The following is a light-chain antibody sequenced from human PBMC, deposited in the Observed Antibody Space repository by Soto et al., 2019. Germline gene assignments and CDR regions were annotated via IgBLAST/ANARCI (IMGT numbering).Light chain of an antibody. V-gene: IGKV3-20*01. CDR2: GAS. Sequence: EVVLTQSPATMSLYPGEGATLSCRASQSVSTYLAWYQQKPGQAPRLLIYGASSRATGIPDRFSGSGSGTDFTLTISRLEPEDFSVYYCQQYATTPFTFGPGTKVDIK. CDR3: QQYATTPFT. CDR1: QSVSTY. J-gene: IGKJ3*01.